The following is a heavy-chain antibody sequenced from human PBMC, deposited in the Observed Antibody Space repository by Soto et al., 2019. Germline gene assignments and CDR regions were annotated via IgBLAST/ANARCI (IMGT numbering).Heavy chain of an antibody. V-gene: IGHV3-30*03. CDR2: ISYDGNNE. J-gene: IGHJ6*02. CDR1: GFTFRSYG. CDR3: ARSLGGV. Sequence: PGGSLRLSCAASGFTFRSYGMHWVRQGPGKGLEWVAVISYDGNNEYYADSVKGRFTISRDNAENTLYLQMNSLRAADTAVYYCARSLGGVWGQGTTVTVS. D-gene: IGHD7-27*01.